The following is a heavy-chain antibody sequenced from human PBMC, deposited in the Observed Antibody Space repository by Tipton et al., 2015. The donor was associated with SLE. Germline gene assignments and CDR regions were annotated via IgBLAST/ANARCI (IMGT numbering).Heavy chain of an antibody. V-gene: IGHV4-39*07. CDR3: ARDWNWTYFEN. D-gene: IGHD3/OR15-3a*01. CDR2: IYRSGST. CDR1: GASISSSPYN. J-gene: IGHJ4*02. Sequence: TLSLTCTVSGASISSSPYNWGWIRQSPGKGLERIASIYRSGSTFYNPSLKSRVTISVSTSKNEFSLKLTSVTAADTAVYYCARDWNWTYFENWGQGTLVTVSS.